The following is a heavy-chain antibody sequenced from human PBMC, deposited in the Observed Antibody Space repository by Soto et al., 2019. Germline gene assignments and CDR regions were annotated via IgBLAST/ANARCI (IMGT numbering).Heavy chain of an antibody. V-gene: IGHV3-23*01. CDR1: GFTFSSYA. CDR2: ISGSGGST. Sequence: GGSLRLSCAASGFTFSSYAMSWVRQAPGKGLEWVSAISGSGGSTYYADSVKGRFTISRDNSKNTLYLQMNSLRAEDTAVYYCANPPGMITFGGVIVEDYWGQGTLVTVSS. CDR3: ANPPGMITFGGVIVEDY. J-gene: IGHJ4*02. D-gene: IGHD3-16*02.